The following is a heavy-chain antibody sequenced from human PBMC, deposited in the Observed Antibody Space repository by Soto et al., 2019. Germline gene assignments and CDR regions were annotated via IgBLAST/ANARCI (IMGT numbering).Heavy chain of an antibody. CDR2: ISPYNGNT. V-gene: IGHV1-18*01. CDR1: GYTFTSHG. Sequence: GASVKVSCKASGYTFTSHGISWVRQAPGQGLEWMGWISPYNGNTDYAQKVQGRVTMTTDTSTSTAYMELRSLRSDYTAVYYCARDKLEMATIFDSWGQGALVTVSS. D-gene: IGHD5-12*01. CDR3: ARDKLEMATIFDS. J-gene: IGHJ4*02.